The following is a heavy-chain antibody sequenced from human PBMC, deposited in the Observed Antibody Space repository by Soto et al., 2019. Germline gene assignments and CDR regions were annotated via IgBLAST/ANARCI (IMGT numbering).Heavy chain of an antibody. CDR2: ISYSGST. Sequence: PSQTLSLTTTGSVGSPSSTSYYWGCIRTPPGKGLEWIGSISYSGSTYYNPSLKSRVTISVDTSKNQFSLKLSSVTAADTAVYYCASYYYDSSGYYYVPGVYWGQGTLVTVS. V-gene: IGHV4-39*01. CDR3: ASYYYDSSGYYYVPGVY. CDR1: VGSPSSTSYY. J-gene: IGHJ4*02. D-gene: IGHD3-22*01.